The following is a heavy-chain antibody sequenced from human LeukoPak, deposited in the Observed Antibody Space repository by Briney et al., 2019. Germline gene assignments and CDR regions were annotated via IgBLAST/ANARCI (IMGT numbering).Heavy chain of an antibody. CDR2: INHSGST. CDR3: ARGRVTMVRGVIFDY. D-gene: IGHD3-10*01. J-gene: IGHJ4*02. V-gene: IGHV4-34*01. Sequence: SETLSLICAVYGGSFSGYYWSWIRQPPGKGLEWIGEINHSGSTNYNPSLKSRVTISVDTSKNQFSLKLSSVTAADTAVYYCARGRVTMVRGVIFDYWGQGTLVTVSS. CDR1: GGSFSGYY.